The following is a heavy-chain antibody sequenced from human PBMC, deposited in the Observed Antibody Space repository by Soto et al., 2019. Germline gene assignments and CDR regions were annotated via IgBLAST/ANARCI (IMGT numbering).Heavy chain of an antibody. CDR1: GGSFSNDY. J-gene: IGHJ5*01. V-gene: IGHV4-59*01. Sequence: PSETLSLTCFISGGSFSNDYWTWIRQSPGKGLEWIGYIFHSGITDYNPSVKSRVTISIDKSRNLFSLNLTSVTAADTAAYYCARDRYFYDSRGYYRTLDSWGQGTLVTVSS. D-gene: IGHD3-22*01. CDR3: ARDRYFYDSRGYYRTLDS. CDR2: IFHSGIT.